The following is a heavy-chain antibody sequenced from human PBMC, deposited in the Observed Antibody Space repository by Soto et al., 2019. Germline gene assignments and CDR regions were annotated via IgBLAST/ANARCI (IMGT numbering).Heavy chain of an antibody. V-gene: IGHV5-51*01. CDR2: IYPCDSYN. Sequence: GESLKISCTGSGYSLTTYWIGWVRPMPGKGLERKGNIYPCDSYNRFRPSFQGQVNNSADKSISAAYQQWSNLKASDNTKYSCARAPIGDYIWGSYRSTFDAFDLWGQGTMVTVSS. CDR1: GYSLTTYW. D-gene: IGHD3-16*02. CDR3: ARAPIGDYIWGSYRSTFDAFDL. J-gene: IGHJ3*01.